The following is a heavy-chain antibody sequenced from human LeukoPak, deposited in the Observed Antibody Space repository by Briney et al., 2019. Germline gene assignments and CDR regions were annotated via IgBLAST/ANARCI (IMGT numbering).Heavy chain of an antibody. V-gene: IGHV3-23*01. Sequence: PGGSLRLSCAASAFTFSAYAMNWVRQAPGKGLEWVSAISSSGGSTYYADSVKGRFTISRDNSKNTLYLQMNSLRAEDTAIYYCASDYPLYYYYMDVWGKGTTVTVSS. CDR2: ISSSGGST. J-gene: IGHJ6*03. CDR1: AFTFSAYA. CDR3: ASDYPLYYYYMDV. D-gene: IGHD4-11*01.